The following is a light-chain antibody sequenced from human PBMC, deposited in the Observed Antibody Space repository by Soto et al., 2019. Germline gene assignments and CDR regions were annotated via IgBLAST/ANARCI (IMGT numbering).Light chain of an antibody. J-gene: IGLJ2*01. CDR1: NIGSKS. CDR2: DDR. CDR3: QVWDSSSDHVV. Sequence: SYELTQPPSVSVAPGQTARITCGGNNIGSKSVHWYQQKPGQAPVLVVYDDRDRPSGIPERFSGSNSGNTATLTISRVEAGDEADYYCQVWDSSSDHVVFGGGTKLTVL. V-gene: IGLV3-21*02.